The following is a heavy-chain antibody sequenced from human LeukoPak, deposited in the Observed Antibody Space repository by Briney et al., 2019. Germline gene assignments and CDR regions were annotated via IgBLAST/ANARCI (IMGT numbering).Heavy chain of an antibody. CDR2: MKEDGSDK. V-gene: IGHV3-7*01. Sequence: GGSLRLSCAASGFTFSNYWMSWVRQAPGKGLEWVANMKEDGSDKNYVDSVKGRFTISRDNAQDSLYLQMNSLRAEDTAVYYCGRDRGYSNFDYWGQGTLVTVSS. J-gene: IGHJ4*02. CDR1: GFTFSNYW. D-gene: IGHD4-11*01. CDR3: GRDRGYSNFDY.